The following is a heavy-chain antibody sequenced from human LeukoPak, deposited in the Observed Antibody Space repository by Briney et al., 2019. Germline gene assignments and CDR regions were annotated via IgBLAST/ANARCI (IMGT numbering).Heavy chain of an antibody. CDR2: ISIKAYGGTT. CDR3: TRVGSTTYDSWSGYLDP. V-gene: IGHV3-49*04. Sequence: GSLSLTCAASGFTFGDYNLGWVRQAPGKGLEWAGFISIKAYGGTTEYAASVKGTSTLSTHVDKRIAYLQINSLKTEDRAVYYCTRVGSTTYDSWSGYLDPWGQGTLVTVSS. CDR1: GFTFGDYN. D-gene: IGHD3-3*01. J-gene: IGHJ5*02.